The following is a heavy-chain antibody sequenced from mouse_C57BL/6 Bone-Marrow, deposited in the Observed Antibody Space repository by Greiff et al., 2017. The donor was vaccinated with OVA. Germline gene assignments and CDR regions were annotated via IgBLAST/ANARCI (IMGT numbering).Heavy chain of an antibody. D-gene: IGHD4-1*02. V-gene: IGHV1-47*01. CDR3: ARGGNFYAMDY. Sequence: QVHVKQSGAELVKPGASVKMSCKASGYTFTTYPIEWMKQNHGKSLEWIGNFHPSNDDTKYNEKFKGKATLTVEKSSSTAYLELSRLTSDDAAVYYCARGGNFYAMDYWGQGTTVTVSS. CDR1: GYTFTTYP. J-gene: IGHJ4*01. CDR2: FHPSNDDT.